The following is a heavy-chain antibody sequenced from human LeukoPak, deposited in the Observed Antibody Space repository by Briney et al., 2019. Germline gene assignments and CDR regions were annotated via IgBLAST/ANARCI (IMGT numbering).Heavy chain of an antibody. CDR2: IYTTGST. CDR1: GGSISSGRSY. CDR3: ARDRAIFGVPYFDY. D-gene: IGHD3-3*01. Sequence: SETLSLTCNVSGGSISSGRSYWTWIRQPAGKGLEWIGHIYTTGSTNYNPSLKSRVTISQDTSKNQFSLRVTSVTAADTAVYYCARDRAIFGVPYFDYWGQGTLVTVSS. V-gene: IGHV4-61*09. J-gene: IGHJ4*02.